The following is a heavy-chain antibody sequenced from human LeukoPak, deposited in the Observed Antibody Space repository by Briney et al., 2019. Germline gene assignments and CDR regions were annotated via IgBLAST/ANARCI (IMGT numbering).Heavy chain of an antibody. CDR3: AKDLLDY. V-gene: IGHV3-30*18. Sequence: GGSLRLSCAASGFTFSSYGMHWVRQAPGKGLEWVAVISYDGSNKYYADSVKGRFTISRDNSKNTLYLQMNSLRAEDTAVYYCAKDLLDYWGQGTLVTVPS. J-gene: IGHJ4*02. CDR2: ISYDGSNK. CDR1: GFTFSSYG.